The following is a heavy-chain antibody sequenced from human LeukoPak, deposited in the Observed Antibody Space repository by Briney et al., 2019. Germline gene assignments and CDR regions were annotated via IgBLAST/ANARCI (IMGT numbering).Heavy chain of an antibody. V-gene: IGHV1-2*02. J-gene: IGHJ4*02. D-gene: IGHD3-9*01. Sequence: ASVKVSCKASGFTFTDHYLHWVRQVPGQGLEWMGWINGKSGATFYAQKFQDRITVTRDAPISTMYLELNRLTSDDTAVYYCVRDFDWGPDYWGQGTLVAVSS. CDR3: VRDFDWGPDY. CDR2: INGKSGAT. CDR1: GFTFTDHY.